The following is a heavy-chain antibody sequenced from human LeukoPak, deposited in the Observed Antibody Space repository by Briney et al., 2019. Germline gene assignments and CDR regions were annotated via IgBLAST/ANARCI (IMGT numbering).Heavy chain of an antibody. D-gene: IGHD6-13*01. CDR2: IYYRGST. V-gene: IGHV4-39*01. CDR3: VRPAEQQLDAYDI. Sequence: SETLSPTCTVSGDSISSNSYYWGWIRQPPGKGLEWIGSIYYRGSTYYNPSLKSRVTISVDTSKNQFSLKLTSVTAADTAVYYCVRPAEQQLDAYDIWGQGKMVTVSS. CDR1: GDSISSNSYY. J-gene: IGHJ3*02.